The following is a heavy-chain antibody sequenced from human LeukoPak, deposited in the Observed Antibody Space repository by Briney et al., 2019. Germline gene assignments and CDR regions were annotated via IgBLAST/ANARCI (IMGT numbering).Heavy chain of an antibody. D-gene: IGHD5-18*01. CDR1: GGSISSSSYY. V-gene: IGHV4-39*07. J-gene: IGHJ5*02. CDR2: IYYNGAT. Sequence: SETLSLTCTVSGGSISSSSYYWGWIRQPPGKGLEWIGSIYYNGATYYNPSLKSRVTISVDTSKNQFSLKLSSVTAADTAVYYCARHLPRGYSYDLWGQGTLVTVSS. CDR3: ARHLPRGYSYDL.